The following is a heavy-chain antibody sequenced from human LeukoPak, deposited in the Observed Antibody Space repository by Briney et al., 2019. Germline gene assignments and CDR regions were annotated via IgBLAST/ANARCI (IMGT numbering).Heavy chain of an antibody. CDR2: INPKSGAT. CDR3: ARDRQGDGFAYFDF. V-gene: IGHV1-2*02. CDR1: GYTFSDYL. Sequence: ASVKVSCKASGYTFSDYLMNWVRQAPGQGLEWMGWINPKSGATSSAQKFQGRVTMTRVTSISTAYMDLTTLTSDDTAVYFCARDRQGDGFAYFDFWGQGTLATVSS. J-gene: IGHJ4*02. D-gene: IGHD5-24*01.